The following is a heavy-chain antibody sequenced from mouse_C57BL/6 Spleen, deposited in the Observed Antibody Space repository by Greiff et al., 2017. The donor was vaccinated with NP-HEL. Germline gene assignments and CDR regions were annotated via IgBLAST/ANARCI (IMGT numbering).Heavy chain of an antibody. CDR1: GYAFSSYW. V-gene: IGHV1-80*01. CDR3: ARSDYDSY. D-gene: IGHD2-4*01. CDR2: IYPGDGDT. Sequence: VKLQESGAELVKPGASVKISCKASGYAFSSYWMNWVKQRPGKGLEWIGQIYPGDGDTNYNGKFKGKATLTADKSSSTAYMQLSSLTSEDSAVYFCARSDYDSYWGQGTLVTVSA. J-gene: IGHJ3*01.